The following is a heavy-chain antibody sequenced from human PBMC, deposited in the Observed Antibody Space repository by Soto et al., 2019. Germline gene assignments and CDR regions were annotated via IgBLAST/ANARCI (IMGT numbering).Heavy chain of an antibody. CDR1: GFPFSSHG. V-gene: IGHV3-48*01. Sequence: PGGSLRLHCAPSGFPFSSHGRNWVRQAPGKGLEWVSYSSSSSSTIYYADSVKGRFTISRDNAKNSLYLQMNSLGAEDKAVYYCARVYAASCWGQGT. J-gene: IGHJ4*02. CDR2: SSSSSSTI. D-gene: IGHD2-2*01. CDR3: ARVYAASC.